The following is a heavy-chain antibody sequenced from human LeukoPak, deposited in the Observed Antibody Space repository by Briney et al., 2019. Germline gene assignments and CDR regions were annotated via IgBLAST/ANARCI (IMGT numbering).Heavy chain of an antibody. CDR3: ARDSKVHDAFDI. Sequence: PSETLSLTCTVSGGSISSGGYYWSWIRQPPGKGLEWIGYIYHSGSTYYNPSLKSRVTISVDRSKNQFSLKLSSVTAADTAVYYCARDSKVHDAFDIWGQGTMVTVSS. D-gene: IGHD1-1*01. CDR1: GGSISSGGYY. V-gene: IGHV4-30-2*01. CDR2: IYHSGST. J-gene: IGHJ3*02.